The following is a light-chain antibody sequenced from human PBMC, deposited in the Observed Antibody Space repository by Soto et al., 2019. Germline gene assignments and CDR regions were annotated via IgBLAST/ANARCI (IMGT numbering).Light chain of an antibody. Sequence: DIHMTQSRASGPASVGGGISITCPASQSIATYLSWYQQKPGKAPKLLIYGASNLQSGVPSRFSGSGYETEFTLTISSLQSEDFAVYYCQQYNSWPLTFGGGTKVDIK. V-gene: IGKV1-39*01. CDR2: GAS. CDR3: QQYNSWPLT. J-gene: IGKJ4*01. CDR1: QSIATY.